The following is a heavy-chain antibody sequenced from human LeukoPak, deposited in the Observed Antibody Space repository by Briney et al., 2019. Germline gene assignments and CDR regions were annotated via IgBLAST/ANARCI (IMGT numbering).Heavy chain of an antibody. J-gene: IGHJ4*02. CDR3: ARGYYYDSSGYPH. CDR1: GGSISSHY. V-gene: IGHV4-59*11. Sequence: SETLSLTCTVSGGSISSHYWSWIRQPPGKGLEWIGYIYYSGSTNYSPSLKSRVTISVDTFKNQFSLKLSSVTAADTAAYYCARGYYYDSSGYPHWGQGTLVTVSS. D-gene: IGHD3-22*01. CDR2: IYYSGST.